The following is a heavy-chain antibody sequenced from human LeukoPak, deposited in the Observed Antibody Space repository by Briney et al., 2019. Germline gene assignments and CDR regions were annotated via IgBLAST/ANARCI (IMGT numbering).Heavy chain of an antibody. D-gene: IGHD6-13*01. CDR3: ARDLSTSSADWWDY. J-gene: IGHJ4*02. CDR1: VFTFSDFY. V-gene: IGHV3-11*01. Sequence: PGGSLRLSCAASVFTFSDFYMSWIRQAPGKGLEWSSYISISGSSIYYADSVRGRFTISRDNDKNSLYLQMNTLRAEDTAVYYCARDLSTSSADWWDYWGQGALVTVSS. CDR2: ISISGSSI.